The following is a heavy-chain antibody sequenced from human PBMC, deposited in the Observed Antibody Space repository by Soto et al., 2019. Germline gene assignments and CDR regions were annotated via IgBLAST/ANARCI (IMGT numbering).Heavy chain of an antibody. CDR2: IYWDDDK. CDR1: GFSLSTSGLG. V-gene: IGHV2-5*02. J-gene: IGHJ5*02. CDR3: AHSTPDGYSSNWFDP. Sequence: QITLKESGPTLVKPTQTLTLTCTFSGFSLSTSGLGVGWIRQPPGTALEWLALIYWDDDKRYSPSLKSRLTITKDTSKNQVVLTMTNMDPVDTATYYCAHSTPDGYSSNWFDPWGQGTLVTVSS. D-gene: IGHD6-13*01.